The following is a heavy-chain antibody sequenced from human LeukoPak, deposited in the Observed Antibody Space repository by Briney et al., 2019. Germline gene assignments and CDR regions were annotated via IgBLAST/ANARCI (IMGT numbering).Heavy chain of an antibody. Sequence: PGGSLRLSCSASGFTFNSYLVHWVRQAPGKGLEYVSGISRNGGSTYYADSVKGRFTISRDNSKNTLYLQMSSLRAEDTAVYYCVKESGFMVAPNSAFDIWGQGTMVTVSS. CDR1: GFTFNSYL. D-gene: IGHD4/OR15-4a*01. CDR2: ISRNGGST. J-gene: IGHJ3*02. CDR3: VKESGFMVAPNSAFDI. V-gene: IGHV3-64D*06.